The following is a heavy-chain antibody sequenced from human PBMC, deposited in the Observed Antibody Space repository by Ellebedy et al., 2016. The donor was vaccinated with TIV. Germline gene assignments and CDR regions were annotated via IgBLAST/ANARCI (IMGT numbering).Heavy chain of an antibody. V-gene: IGHV1-2*02. CDR1: GYTFTGYY. D-gene: IGHD3-22*01. CDR3: ARVYDSSGYYYGFDY. Sequence: AASVKVSCKASGYTFTGYYMHWARQAPGQGLEWMGWINPNSGGTNYAQKFQGRVTMTRDTSISTAYMELSRLRSDDTAVYYCARVYDSSGYYYGFDYWGQGTLVTVSS. J-gene: IGHJ4*02. CDR2: INPNSGGT.